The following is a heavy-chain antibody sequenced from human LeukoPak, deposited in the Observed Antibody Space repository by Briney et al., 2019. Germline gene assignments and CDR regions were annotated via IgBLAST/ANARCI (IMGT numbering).Heavy chain of an antibody. CDR3: ARPRKGIRVLDV. Sequence: ASVKVSCKASGYTFTSYDINWVRQATRQGLEWMGWMNPNSGNTGYAQKFQGRVTMTRNTSISTAYMELSSLRSEDTAVYYCARPRKGIRVLDVWGQGTTVTVSS. D-gene: IGHD3-3*02. CDR1: GYTFTSYD. CDR2: MNPNSGNT. J-gene: IGHJ6*02. V-gene: IGHV1-8*01.